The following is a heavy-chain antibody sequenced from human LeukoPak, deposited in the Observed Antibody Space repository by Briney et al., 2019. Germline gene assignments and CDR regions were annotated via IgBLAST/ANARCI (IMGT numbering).Heavy chain of an antibody. CDR2: IKSKTDGGTT. CDR1: GFTFSNAW. CDR3: TTDRSGSYYLFDY. J-gene: IGHJ4*02. Sequence: PGGSLRLSCAASGFTFSNAWMSWVRQAPGKGLEWVGRIKSKTDGGTTDYAAPVKGRFTISRDDSKNTLYLQMNSLKTEDTAVYYCTTDRSGSYYLFDYWGQGTLVTVPS. D-gene: IGHD1-26*01. V-gene: IGHV3-15*01.